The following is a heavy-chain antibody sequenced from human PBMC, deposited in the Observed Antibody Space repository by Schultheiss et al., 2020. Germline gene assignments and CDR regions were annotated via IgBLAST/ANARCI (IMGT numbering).Heavy chain of an antibody. V-gene: IGHV3-30*03. Sequence: GGSLRLSCVASGFPINDYGIHWIRQAPGKGLEWVSFVSYDGGHKNYADSVKGRFTISRDNSKNTLYLQMNSLRAEDTAVYYCARESQRGVVVAATAFDYWGQGTLVTVSS. CDR3: ARESQRGVVVAATAFDY. CDR1: GFPINDYG. CDR2: VSYDGGHK. J-gene: IGHJ4*02. D-gene: IGHD2-15*01.